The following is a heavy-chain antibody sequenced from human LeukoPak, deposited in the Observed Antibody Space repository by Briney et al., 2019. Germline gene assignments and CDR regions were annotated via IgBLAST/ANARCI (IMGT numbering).Heavy chain of an antibody. V-gene: IGHV4-39*01. J-gene: IGHJ4*02. CDR3: ARRLGGSYYDLFDY. Sequence: SETLSLTCTVSGGSVSSRPYYWGWIRQAPELGLEWIGTTYYSGKTYYNLSLKSRVTISVDTSKNQFPLKLNSVTAADTAVYYCARRLGGSYYDLFDYWGQGILVTVSS. D-gene: IGHD1-26*01. CDR1: GGSVSSRPYY. CDR2: TYYSGKT.